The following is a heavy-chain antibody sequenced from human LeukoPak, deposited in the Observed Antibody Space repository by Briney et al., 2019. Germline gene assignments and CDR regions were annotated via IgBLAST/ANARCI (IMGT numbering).Heavy chain of an antibody. CDR1: GFTFSSYS. D-gene: IGHD6-13*01. CDR2: ISSSSSYI. Sequence: PGGSLRLSCAASGFTFSSYSMNWVRQAPGKGLEWVSSISSSSSYIYYADSVKGRFTISRDNAKNSLYLQMNSLRAEDTAVYYCARDLAAAGTGEVYWGQGTLVTVSS. J-gene: IGHJ4*02. V-gene: IGHV3-21*01. CDR3: ARDLAAAGTGEVY.